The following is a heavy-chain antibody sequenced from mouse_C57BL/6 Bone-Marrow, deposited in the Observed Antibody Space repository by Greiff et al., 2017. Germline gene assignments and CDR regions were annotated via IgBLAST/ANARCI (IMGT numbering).Heavy chain of an antibody. CDR2: IDPSDSYT. CDR3: ARDWYFDY. Sequence: KQSCKASGYTFTSYWMHWVKQRPGQGLEWIGEIDPSDSYTNYNQKFKGKSTLTVDKSSSTAYMQLSSLTSEDSAVYYCARDWYFDYWGQGTTLTVSS. J-gene: IGHJ2*01. D-gene: IGHD4-1*01. V-gene: IGHV1-69*01. CDR1: GYTFTSYW.